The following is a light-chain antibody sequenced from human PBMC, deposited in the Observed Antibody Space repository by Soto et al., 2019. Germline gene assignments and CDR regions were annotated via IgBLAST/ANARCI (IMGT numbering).Light chain of an antibody. CDR1: SSDVGSYNH. Sequence: QSALTQSASVSGSPGQSITISCTGTSSDVGSYNHVSWYQQHPGEVPKLIYSNNQRPSGVPDRFSGSKSGTSASLAISGLQSEDEADYYCAAWDDSLNGYVFGTGTKVTVL. J-gene: IGLJ1*01. V-gene: IGLV2-14*01. CDR2: SNN. CDR3: AAWDDSLNGYV.